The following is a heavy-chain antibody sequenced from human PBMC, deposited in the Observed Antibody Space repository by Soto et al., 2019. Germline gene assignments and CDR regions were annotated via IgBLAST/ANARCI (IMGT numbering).Heavy chain of an antibody. Sequence: SETLSLTCTVSGGSISSGDYYWNWIRQPPGKGLEWIGYIYYTGSTYYNPSLQSRVTISVDTSKNQFSLKLSSVTAADTAVYYCARDAIAFDICGQGTMVTVSS. CDR3: ARDAIAFDI. V-gene: IGHV4-30-4*01. CDR2: IYYTGST. D-gene: IGHD2-2*01. CDR1: GGSISSGDYY. J-gene: IGHJ3*02.